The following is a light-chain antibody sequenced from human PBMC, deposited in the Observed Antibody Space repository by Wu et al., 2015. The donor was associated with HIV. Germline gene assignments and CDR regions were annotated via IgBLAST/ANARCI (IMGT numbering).Light chain of an antibody. CDR2: GTS. CDR3: QQYGDSALR. J-gene: IGKJ2*03. Sequence: EIVLTQSPGTLSLSPGERATLSCWASQTVSSGYLAWYQQIPGQAPRLLIYGTSIRATDTPDRFSGSGSGTDFTLTISRLQPEDFAVYYCQQYGDSALRFGQGTRLDTK. CDR1: QTVSSGY. V-gene: IGKV3-20*01.